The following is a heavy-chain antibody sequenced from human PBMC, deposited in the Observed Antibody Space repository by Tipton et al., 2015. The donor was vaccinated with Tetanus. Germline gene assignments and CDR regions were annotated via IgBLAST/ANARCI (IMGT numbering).Heavy chain of an antibody. Sequence: TLSLTCAVYGGSFSGYYWSWIRQPPGKGLEWIGESNHSGSTYYNPSLKSRVTISVDTSKNQFSLKLSSVTAADTAVYYCARHDLRLGELSLLSPFDYWGQGTLVTVSS. CDR3: ARHDLRLGELSLLSPFDY. V-gene: IGHV4-34*01. CDR1: GGSFSGYY. CDR2: SNHSGST. J-gene: IGHJ4*02. D-gene: IGHD3-16*02.